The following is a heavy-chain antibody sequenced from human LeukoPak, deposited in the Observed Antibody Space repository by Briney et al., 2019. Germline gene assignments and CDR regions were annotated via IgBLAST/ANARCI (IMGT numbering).Heavy chain of an antibody. V-gene: IGHV3-23*01. J-gene: IGHJ4*02. CDR3: AKEKSVAGTEFDY. Sequence: GGSLRLSCAASGFTFSSYAMSWVRQAPGKGLEWVSAITDSGGSTYYVDSVKGRFTISRDNSKNTLYLQKNSLRAEDTAVYYCAKEKSVAGTEFDYWGQGTLVTVSS. CDR1: GFTFSSYA. D-gene: IGHD6-19*01. CDR2: ITDSGGST.